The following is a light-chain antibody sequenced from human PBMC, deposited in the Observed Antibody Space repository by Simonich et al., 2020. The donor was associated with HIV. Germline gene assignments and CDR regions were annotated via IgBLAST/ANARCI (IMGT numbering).Light chain of an antibody. Sequence: QSALTQPRSVSGSPGQSVTISCTGTSSDVGGYNYVSWYQQHPGKAPKLMIYDVSKRPSGVTDRFSGSKSGNPASLTISGLQAEAEADYYCCSYAGSYTWVFGGGTKLTVL. J-gene: IGLJ3*02. CDR2: DVS. V-gene: IGLV2-11*01. CDR1: SSDVGGYNY. CDR3: CSYAGSYTWV.